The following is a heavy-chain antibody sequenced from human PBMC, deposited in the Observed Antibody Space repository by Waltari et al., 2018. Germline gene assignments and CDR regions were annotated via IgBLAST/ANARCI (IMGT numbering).Heavy chain of an antibody. CDR3: ARGQRDFWSGRSNFDY. CDR2: INHSGST. V-gene: IGHV4-39*07. D-gene: IGHD3-3*01. J-gene: IGHJ4*02. CDR1: GGSISSSSSY. Sequence: QLQLQESGPGLVQPSETLSLTCTVSGGSISSSSSYWGWIRPPPGKGLEWIGEINHSGSTNYNPSLKSRVTISVDTSKNQFSLKLSSVTAADTAVYYCARGQRDFWSGRSNFDYWGQGTLVTVSS.